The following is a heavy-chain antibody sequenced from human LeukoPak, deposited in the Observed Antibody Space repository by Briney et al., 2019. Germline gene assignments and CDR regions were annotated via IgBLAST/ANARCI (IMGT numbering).Heavy chain of an antibody. V-gene: IGHV3-23*01. J-gene: IGHJ4*02. CDR1: GFTFSSYG. Sequence: PGGSLRLSCAASGFTFSSYGMTWVRQAPGKGLEWVSAITGSGDNTYYADSVKGRFRISRDNSKNTLYLQMNSLRAEDTAVYYCAKRGTRSSGSCIDYWGQGTLVTVSS. CDR2: ITGSGDNT. CDR3: AKRGTRSSGSCIDY. D-gene: IGHD2-15*01.